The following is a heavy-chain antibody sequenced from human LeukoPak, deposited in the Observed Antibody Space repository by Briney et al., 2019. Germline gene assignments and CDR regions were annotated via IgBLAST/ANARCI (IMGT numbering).Heavy chain of an antibody. V-gene: IGHV4-59*08. CDR1: GGSISSYY. D-gene: IGHD1-26*01. CDR3: ARAVGITTGLFDY. Sequence: SETLSLTCTVSGGSISSYYWSWIRQPPGKGLEWIGYIYYSGSTNYNPSLKSRVTISVDTSKNRFSLNLNSVTAADTAVYYCARAVGITTGLFDYWGQGALVTVSS. CDR2: IYYSGST. J-gene: IGHJ4*02.